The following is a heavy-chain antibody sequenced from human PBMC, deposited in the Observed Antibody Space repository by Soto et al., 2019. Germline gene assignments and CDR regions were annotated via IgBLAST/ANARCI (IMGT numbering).Heavy chain of an antibody. CDR1: GYTFTSYA. D-gene: IGHD2-8*02. CDR3: ARAHSRYWGPLYYFDY. Sequence: ASVKVSCKASGYTFTSYAMHWARQAPGQRLEWMGWINAGNGNTKYSQKFQGRVAITRDTSASTAYMELSSLRSEDTAVYYCARAHSRYWGPLYYFDYWGQGTLDPVSS. CDR2: INAGNGNT. J-gene: IGHJ4*02. V-gene: IGHV1-3*01.